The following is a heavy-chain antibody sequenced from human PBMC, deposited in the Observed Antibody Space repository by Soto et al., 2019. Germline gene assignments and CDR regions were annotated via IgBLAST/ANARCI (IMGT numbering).Heavy chain of an antibody. Sequence: SQTLSLTCAISGDSVSSNSAAWNWIRQSPSRGLEWLGRTYYRSRWYNDYAVSVRSRITVNPDTSKNQFSLHLNSVTAADTAVYYCARVRYDILTGYPPYYFDYWGQGTLVTVSS. D-gene: IGHD3-9*01. CDR2: TYYRSRWYN. V-gene: IGHV6-1*01. CDR1: GDSVSSNSAA. J-gene: IGHJ4*02. CDR3: ARVRYDILTGYPPYYFDY.